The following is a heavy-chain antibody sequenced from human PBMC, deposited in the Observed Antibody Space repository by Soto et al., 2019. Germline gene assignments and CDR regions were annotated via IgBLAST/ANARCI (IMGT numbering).Heavy chain of an antibody. CDR3: AKPISNFRYCSSTSCYALDS. D-gene: IGHD2-2*01. CDR2: ISGSGGDT. V-gene: IGHV3-23*01. J-gene: IGHJ4*02. Sequence: EVQLLDSGGGLVQPGGSLRLSCAASGFPFSTYAMSWVRQAPGKGLEWVSTISGSGGDTYYADSVKGRFTISRDNSNNTLYLQMNSLRAEDTAVYFCAKPISNFRYCSSTSCYALDSWGQGTLVTVSS. CDR1: GFPFSTYA.